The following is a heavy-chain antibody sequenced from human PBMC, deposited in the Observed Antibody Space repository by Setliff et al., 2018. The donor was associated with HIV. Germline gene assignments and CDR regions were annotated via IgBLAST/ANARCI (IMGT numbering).Heavy chain of an antibody. D-gene: IGHD6-13*01. CDR2: IYHSGST. CDR1: GDSINSGDYY. V-gene: IGHV4-30-4*01. CDR3: ARADSSSWFFATFDI. J-gene: IGHJ3*02. Sequence: SETLSLTCTVSGDSINSGDYYWSWIRQPPGKGLEWIGYIYHSGSTHYNPSLNSRVAFSVDTSKKQFSLKLYSVTVADTAFYYCARADSSSWFFATFDIWGQGTMVTVSS.